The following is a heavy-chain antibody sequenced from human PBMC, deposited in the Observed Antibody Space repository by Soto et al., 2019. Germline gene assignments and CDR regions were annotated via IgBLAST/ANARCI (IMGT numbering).Heavy chain of an antibody. CDR2: ISGNGGRT. D-gene: IGHD3-3*01. CDR1: GFTFRSFA. V-gene: IGHV3-23*04. Sequence: EVRLVESGGDLVQPGGSLKLSCAASGFTFRSFAMSWVRQAPGKGPEWVSGISGNGGRTYSADSVKGLFTISRDNSKSTLYLQMDSLRAEDTAVYYCAKDPNCEYVGGFDFRGQGTMVSVSS. CDR3: AKDPNCEYVGGFDF. J-gene: IGHJ3*01.